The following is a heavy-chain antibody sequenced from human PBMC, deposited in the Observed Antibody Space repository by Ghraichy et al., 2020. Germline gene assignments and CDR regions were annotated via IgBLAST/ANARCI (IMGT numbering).Heavy chain of an antibody. Sequence: SETLSLTCTVSGGSISSCGFHWGWIRQPPGKGLEWIGTISYSGSTYYSPSLKSRVTISVDTSMNQFSLNLRSMTAADTAVYYCARRGYSSAFDDWGRGTLVTVSS. D-gene: IGHD6-19*01. CDR3: ARRGYSSAFDD. CDR1: GGSISSCGFH. CDR2: ISYSGST. V-gene: IGHV4-39*01. J-gene: IGHJ4*02.